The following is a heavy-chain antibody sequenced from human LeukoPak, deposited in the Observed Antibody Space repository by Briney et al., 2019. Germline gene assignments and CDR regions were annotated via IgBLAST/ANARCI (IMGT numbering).Heavy chain of an antibody. V-gene: IGHV1-2*02. D-gene: IGHD3-10*01. CDR3: ATEANGWFGELFVY. CDR1: GYTFTGYY. J-gene: IGHJ4*02. Sequence: ASVKVSCKASGYTFTGYYMHWVRQAPGQGLEWMGWINPNSGGTNYAQKFQGRVTMTRDTSISTAYMELSSLRSEDTAVYYCATEANGWFGELFVYWGQGTLVTVSS. CDR2: INPNSGGT.